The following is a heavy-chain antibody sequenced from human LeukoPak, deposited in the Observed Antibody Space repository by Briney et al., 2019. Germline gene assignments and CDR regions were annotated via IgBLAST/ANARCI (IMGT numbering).Heavy chain of an antibody. V-gene: IGHV3-30*01. J-gene: IGHJ3*01. CDR3: ASSSLAARLYVFDL. D-gene: IGHD6-6*01. Sequence: GGSLRLSCAASGFSFSNFAMHWVRQSPGKGLEWLAVITYDASGTLYADSVKGRFIISRDNSKNTLYLQLNSLTTEDTAVFYCASSSLAARLYVFDLWGQGTMVTVSS. CDR2: ITYDASGT. CDR1: GFSFSNFA.